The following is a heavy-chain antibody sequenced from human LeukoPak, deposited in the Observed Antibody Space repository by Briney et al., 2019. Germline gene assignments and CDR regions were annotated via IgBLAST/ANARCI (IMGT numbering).Heavy chain of an antibody. J-gene: IGHJ3*02. D-gene: IGHD6-19*01. Sequence: GGPLRLSCAASGFTFSSYAMSWVRQAPGKGLEWVSVIYRGGATYYADSVKGRFTISRDNSENTLFLQMNSLRAEDTAVYYCASRYSTGAAAFDIWGQGTMVTVSS. CDR3: ASRYSTGAAAFDI. V-gene: IGHV3-66*01. CDR2: IYRGGAT. CDR1: GFTFSSYA.